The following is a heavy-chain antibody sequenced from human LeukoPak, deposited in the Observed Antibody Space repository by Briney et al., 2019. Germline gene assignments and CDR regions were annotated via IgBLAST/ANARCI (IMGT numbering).Heavy chain of an antibody. CDR1: GFTFSSYA. J-gene: IGHJ4*02. Sequence: GGSLRLSCAASGFTFSSYAMSWVRQAPGMGLEWVSALSGSDGRTYYADSVKGRFTISRDNSKNTLYLQMYSLRAEDTAVYYCAKVPSSSWSLTPDYFDYWGQGTLVTVSS. CDR2: LSGSDGRT. CDR3: AKVPSSSWSLTPDYFDY. D-gene: IGHD6-13*01. V-gene: IGHV3-23*01.